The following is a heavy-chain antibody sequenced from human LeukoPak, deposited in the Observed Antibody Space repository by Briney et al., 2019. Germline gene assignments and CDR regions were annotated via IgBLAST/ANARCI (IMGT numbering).Heavy chain of an antibody. V-gene: IGHV4-59*01. CDR2: IYYSGST. J-gene: IGHJ4*02. CDR1: GSSMSSYY. D-gene: IGHD4-17*01. Sequence: SETLSLTCTVSGSSMSSYYWSWIRQPPGKGLEYIGYIYYSGSTNYNPSLKSRVTISVDTSKNQFSLKLNSVTAADTAVYYCARVAPYGDYLHDYWGQGTLVTVSS. CDR3: ARVAPYGDYLHDY.